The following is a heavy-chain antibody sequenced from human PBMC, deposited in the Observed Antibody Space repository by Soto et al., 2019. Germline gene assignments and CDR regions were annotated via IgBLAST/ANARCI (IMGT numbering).Heavy chain of an antibody. CDR3: ARTDHYYYYYMDV. Sequence: SEILSLTCTVAGGSISSYCWSWIRQPPGKGLEWIGYIYYSGSTNYNPSLKSRVTISVDTSKNQFSLKLSSVTAADKAVYYCARTDHYYYYYMDVWGKGTTVTVSS. CDR1: GGSISSYC. V-gene: IGHV4-59*01. J-gene: IGHJ6*03. CDR2: IYYSGST.